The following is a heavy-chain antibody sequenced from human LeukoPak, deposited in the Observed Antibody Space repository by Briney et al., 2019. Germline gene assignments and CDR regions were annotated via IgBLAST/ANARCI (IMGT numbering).Heavy chain of an antibody. CDR2: INPNSGGT. CDR3: ARAVDIVATADY. CDR1: GYTFTGYY. V-gene: IGHV1-2*02. Sequence: SVKVSCKASGYTFTGYYMHWVRQAPGQGLEWMGWINPNSGGTNYAQKFQGRVTMTRDTSISTAYMELSRLRSDDTAVYYCARAVDIVATADYWGQGTLVTVSS. D-gene: IGHD5-12*01. J-gene: IGHJ4*02.